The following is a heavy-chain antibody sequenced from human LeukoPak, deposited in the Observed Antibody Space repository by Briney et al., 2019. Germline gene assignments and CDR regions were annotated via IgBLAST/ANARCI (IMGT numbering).Heavy chain of an antibody. V-gene: IGHV1-8*01. CDR3: ARSLRYFGWLIYYYYYYGMDV. Sequence: GASVKVSCKASGYTFTSYDINWVRQATGQGLEWMGWMNPNSGNTGYAQKFQGRVTMTRNTSISTAYMELSSLRSEDTAVYYCARSLRYFGWLIYYYYYYGMDVWGQGTTVTVSS. J-gene: IGHJ6*02. CDR1: GYTFTSYD. CDR2: MNPNSGNT. D-gene: IGHD3-9*01.